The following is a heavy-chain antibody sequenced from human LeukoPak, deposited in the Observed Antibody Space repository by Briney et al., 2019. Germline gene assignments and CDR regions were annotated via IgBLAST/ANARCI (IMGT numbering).Heavy chain of an antibody. CDR1: GGSISSGRYY. CDR2: IYTSGNT. V-gene: IGHV4-61*02. CDR3: ASYIVGATLAAFDI. D-gene: IGHD1-26*01. J-gene: IGHJ3*02. Sequence: SQTLSLTCTVSGGSISSGRYYWSWIRQPAGKGLEWIGRIYTSGNTNYNPSLKSRVTISVDTSKNQFSLKLSSVTAADTAVYYCASYIVGATLAAFDIWGQGTMVTVSS.